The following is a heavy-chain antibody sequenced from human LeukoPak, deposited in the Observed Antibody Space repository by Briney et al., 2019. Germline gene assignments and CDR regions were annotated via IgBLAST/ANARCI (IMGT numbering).Heavy chain of an antibody. Sequence: GGSLRLSCAASGFTFSSYAMSWVRQAPGKGLEWVSAISGSGGSTYYADSVKGRFTISRDNSKNTLYLQMNSLRAEDTAVYYCAKGAGGTFYDYVWGSYRYAFDYWGQGTLVTVSS. CDR2: ISGSGGST. CDR3: AKGAGGTFYDYVWGSYRYAFDY. J-gene: IGHJ4*02. V-gene: IGHV3-23*01. CDR1: GFTFSSYA. D-gene: IGHD3-16*02.